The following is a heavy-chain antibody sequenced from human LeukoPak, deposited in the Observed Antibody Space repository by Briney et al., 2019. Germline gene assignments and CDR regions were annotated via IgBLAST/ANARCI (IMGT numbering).Heavy chain of an antibody. V-gene: IGHV3-15*01. J-gene: IGHJ4*02. Sequence: GGSLRLSCAASGFTSSDAWMTWVRQAPGKGLEWVGRIKSKTHGETTDYAAPVKGRFTISRDDSKNTLYLQMNSLKTEDTALYYCTTGQSSSWYGGDYWGQGTLVTVSS. CDR1: GFTSSDAW. CDR2: IKSKTHGETT. D-gene: IGHD6-13*01. CDR3: TTGQSSSWYGGDY.